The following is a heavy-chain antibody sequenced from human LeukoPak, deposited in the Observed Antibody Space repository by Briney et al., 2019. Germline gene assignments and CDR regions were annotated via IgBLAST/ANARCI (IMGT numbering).Heavy chain of an antibody. V-gene: IGHV1-18*01. Sequence: ASVKASCKASGYTFTSYGISWVRQAPGQGLEWMGWINAYNGNTNYAQKLRGRVTMTTDTSTSTAYMELRSLRSDDTAVYYCARAGYSSGWYGYYYYGMDVWGQGTTVTVSS. J-gene: IGHJ6*02. D-gene: IGHD6-19*01. CDR1: GYTFTSYG. CDR3: ARAGYSSGWYGYYYYGMDV. CDR2: INAYNGNT.